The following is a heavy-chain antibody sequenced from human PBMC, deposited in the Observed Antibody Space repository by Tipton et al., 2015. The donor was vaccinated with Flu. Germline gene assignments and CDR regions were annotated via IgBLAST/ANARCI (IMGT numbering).Heavy chain of an antibody. CDR2: IRSKAYGGTT. CDR1: GFTFGDYA. CDR3: TRGCLVAGTREYYFDY. Sequence: SLRLSCTASGFTFGDYAMSWVRQAPGKGLEWVGFIRSKAYGGTTEYAASVKGRFTISRDDSKSIAYLQMNSLKTEDTAVYYCTRGCLVAGTREYYFDYWGQGTLVTVSS. D-gene: IGHD6-19*01. J-gene: IGHJ4*02. V-gene: IGHV3-49*04.